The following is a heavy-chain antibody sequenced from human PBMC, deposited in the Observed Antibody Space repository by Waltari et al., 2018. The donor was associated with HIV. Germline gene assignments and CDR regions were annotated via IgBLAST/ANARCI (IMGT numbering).Heavy chain of an antibody. CDR3: ARQYSRVGAFDR. V-gene: IGHV2-5*02. J-gene: IGHJ3*01. D-gene: IGHD3-22*01. CDR2: IYWDDDK. Sequence: QITLKESDPTLVKPTQTLRLTCTFSGFSPSTSGVGLGWLRQAPGKAPEWLALIYWDDDKHYSPSLKTRLTITKDNSKRQVVVTMTNMDPVDIGTYYCARQYSRVGAFDRWGQGTVVTVSS. CDR1: GFSPSTSGVG.